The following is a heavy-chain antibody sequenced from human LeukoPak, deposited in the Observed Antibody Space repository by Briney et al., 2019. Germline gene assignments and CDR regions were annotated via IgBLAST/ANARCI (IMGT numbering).Heavy chain of an antibody. D-gene: IGHD1-14*01. Sequence: PSETLSLTCAVSGASVDSHSWWSWVRQPPGKGLEWIGEIYRNGAANYKPSLKGRVTMSIDTSKNYFSLKLTSVTAADTAVYYCAYNRNFALDNWGQGTLVTVSS. J-gene: IGHJ4*02. CDR3: AYNRNFALDN. V-gene: IGHV4/OR15-8*02. CDR1: GASVDSHSW. CDR2: IYRNGAA.